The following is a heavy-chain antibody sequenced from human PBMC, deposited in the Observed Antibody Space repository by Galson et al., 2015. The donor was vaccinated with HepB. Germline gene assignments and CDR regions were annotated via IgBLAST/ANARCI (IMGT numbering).Heavy chain of an antibody. CDR2: IRSNAYGGTT. D-gene: IGHD5-12*01. V-gene: IGHV3-49*03. CDR1: GFTFGDYA. J-gene: IGHJ6*02. Sequence: SLRLSCAASGFTFGDYAMSWFRQAPGKGLEWVGFIRSNAYGGTTEYAASVKGRFTISRDDSKSIAYLQMNSLKTEDTAVYYCTRDVGYSGYDRLQYGMDVWGQGTTVTVSS. CDR3: TRDVGYSGYDRLQYGMDV.